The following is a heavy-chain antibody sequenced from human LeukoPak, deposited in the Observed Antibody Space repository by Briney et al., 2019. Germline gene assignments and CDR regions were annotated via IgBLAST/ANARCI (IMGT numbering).Heavy chain of an antibody. CDR1: GGSISDYY. Sequence: SETLSLTCTVSGGSISDYYWSWTRQPPGKGLEWIAYIYYSGSTNYNPSLKSRVTISVDTSKNQFSLKLSSVTAADTAVYYCARHQDYGGYPLDYWGQGTLVTVSS. J-gene: IGHJ4*02. D-gene: IGHD4-17*01. V-gene: IGHV4-59*08. CDR2: IYYSGST. CDR3: ARHQDYGGYPLDY.